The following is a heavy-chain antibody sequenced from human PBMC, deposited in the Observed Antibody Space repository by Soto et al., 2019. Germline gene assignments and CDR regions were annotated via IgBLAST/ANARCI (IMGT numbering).Heavy chain of an antibody. Sequence: SETLSLTCTVSGGSISSGGYYWSWIRQHPGKGLEWIGYIYYSGSTYYNPSLKSRVTISVDTSNNQFSLKLSSVTAADTAVYYCARVVDSSGYYQNYYFDYWGQGTLVTVSS. J-gene: IGHJ4*02. D-gene: IGHD3-22*01. CDR2: IYYSGST. V-gene: IGHV4-31*03. CDR3: ARVVDSSGYYQNYYFDY. CDR1: GGSISSGGYY.